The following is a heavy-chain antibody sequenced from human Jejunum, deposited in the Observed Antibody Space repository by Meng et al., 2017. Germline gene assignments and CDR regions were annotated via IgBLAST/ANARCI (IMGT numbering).Heavy chain of an antibody. CDR3: AKDGGVGFTDFDY. V-gene: IGHV3-30*01. Sequence: SGGCVVQLAMSLSLFCVACGFTCAYSAMHWVRQAPGKGLEWVTFVSSSVNYKYYPDSVKGRFTISRDNYKHSLFLEMNSLRPEDTAVYYFAKDGGVGFTDFDYWSQGTLVTVSS. CDR1: GFTCAYSA. CDR2: VSSSVNYK. J-gene: IGHJ4*02. D-gene: IGHD3-16*01.